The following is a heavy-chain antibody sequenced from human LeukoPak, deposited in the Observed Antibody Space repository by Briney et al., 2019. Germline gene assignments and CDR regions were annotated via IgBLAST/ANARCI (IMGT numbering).Heavy chain of an antibody. V-gene: IGHV3-74*01. CDR2: INTDGSST. CDR3: ARESGIAAALDL. D-gene: IGHD6-13*01. CDR1: GFTFRSYW. J-gene: IGHJ5*02. Sequence: GGSLRLSCAASGFTFRSYWLHWVRQAPGQGLVWVSRINTDGSSTSYADSVKGRFTISRDNAKNTLYLQMNSLRAEDTAVYYCARESGIAAALDLWGQGTLVTVSS.